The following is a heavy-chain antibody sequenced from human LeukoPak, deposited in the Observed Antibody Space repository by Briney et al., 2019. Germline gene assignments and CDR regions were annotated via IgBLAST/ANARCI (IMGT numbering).Heavy chain of an antibody. D-gene: IGHD3-10*01. CDR3: AKRNQAYYGSGRPTFFDY. CDR2: INSDGSST. CDR1: GFTFSSYW. V-gene: IGHV3-74*01. Sequence: GGSLRLSCAASGFTFSSYWMHWVRQAPGKGLVWVSRINSDGSSTSYADSVKGRFTISRDNAKNTLYLQMNSLRAEDTAVYYCAKRNQAYYGSGRPTFFDYWGQGTLVTVSS. J-gene: IGHJ4*02.